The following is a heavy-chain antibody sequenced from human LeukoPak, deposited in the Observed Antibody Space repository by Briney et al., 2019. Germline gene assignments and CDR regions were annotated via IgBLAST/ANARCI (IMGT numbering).Heavy chain of an antibody. D-gene: IGHD1-26*01. Sequence: SETLSLTCTVSGGSISSYYWSWIRQPPGKGLEWIGYIYYSGSTNYNPSLKSRVTISVDTSKNQFSLKLSSVTAADTAVYYCARGRKVGATSAVDYWGQGTLVTVSS. V-gene: IGHV4-59*01. CDR2: IYYSGST. J-gene: IGHJ4*02. CDR1: GGSISSYY. CDR3: ARGRKVGATSAVDY.